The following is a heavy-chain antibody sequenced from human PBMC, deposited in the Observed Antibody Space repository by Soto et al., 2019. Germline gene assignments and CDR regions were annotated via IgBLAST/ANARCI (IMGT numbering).Heavy chain of an antibody. V-gene: IGHV3-30*18. Sequence: GSLRLSCAASGFTFSSYGMHWVRQAPGKGLEWVAVISYDGSNKYYADSVKGRFTISRDNSKNTLYLQMNSLRAGDTAVYYCAKDGRAHFDYWGQGTLVTVSS. CDR2: ISYDGSNK. CDR1: GFTFSSYG. D-gene: IGHD1-1*01. CDR3: AKDGRAHFDY. J-gene: IGHJ4*02.